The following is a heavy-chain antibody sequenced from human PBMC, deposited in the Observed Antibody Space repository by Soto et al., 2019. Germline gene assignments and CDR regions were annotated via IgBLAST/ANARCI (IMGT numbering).Heavy chain of an antibody. CDR3: ARHLPNYYYCYMDV. CDR1: GGSITNNY. J-gene: IGHJ6*03. D-gene: IGHD2-8*01. CDR2: GYSSGST. V-gene: IGHV4-59*08. Sequence: QVQLEESGPGLVKASETLSLTCTVSGGSITNNYWSWIRQFPGKGLEWIGYGYSSGSTNHNPSLKSRVTISVDTAKNQFSLKLSSVTAADTAIYYCARHLPNYYYCYMDVWGKGTTVTVSS.